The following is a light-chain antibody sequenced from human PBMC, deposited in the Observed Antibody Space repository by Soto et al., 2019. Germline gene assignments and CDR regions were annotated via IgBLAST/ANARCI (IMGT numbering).Light chain of an antibody. V-gene: IGKV1D-12*01. CDR1: QDISHY. Sequence: DIQVTQSPSSVSASVGDRVTNTCRASQDISHYLAWYQQKPGKAPKLLIYGASSLQSGVPSRFSGSGSGTDFTLTISSLQPEDFATFYCQQAYTFPRTFGQGTKVEIQ. CDR3: QQAYTFPRT. CDR2: GAS. J-gene: IGKJ1*01.